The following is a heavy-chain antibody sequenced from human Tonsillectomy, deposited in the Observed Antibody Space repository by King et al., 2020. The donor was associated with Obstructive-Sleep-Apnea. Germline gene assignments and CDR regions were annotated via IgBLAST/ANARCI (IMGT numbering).Heavy chain of an antibody. Sequence: VQLVESGGGLVKPGMSLRLSCSMSGFTFDEHAMHWVRQAPGKGLEWVAGFSLNTDGRGYADSVKGRFTVSRDYDRNSVHLDMSSLREEDTAFYYCGRDDSQGGRGYGGQGTLVTVSS. D-gene: IGHD5-12*01. CDR2: FSLNTDGR. CDR3: GRDDSQGGRGY. CDR1: GFTFDEHA. V-gene: IGHV3-9*01. J-gene: IGHJ4*02.